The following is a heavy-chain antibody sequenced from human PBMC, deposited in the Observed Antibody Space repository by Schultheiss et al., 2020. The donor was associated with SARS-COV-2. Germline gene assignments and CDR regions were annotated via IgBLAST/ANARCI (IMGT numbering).Heavy chain of an antibody. CDR2: ISFDGNNK. V-gene: IGHV3-30-3*01. J-gene: IGHJ6*02. CDR3: ARDRLLNTLVVPATNYQYHGMDV. D-gene: IGHD2-2*01. Sequence: GGSLRLSCAASVFSFSCHGFHWVRQAPGKGLEWVAVISFDGNNKHYADSVRGRFTISRDNSDNTVYLQMSSLIPEDTAVYYCARDRLLNTLVVPATNYQYHGMDVWGQGTTGTVAS. CDR1: VFSFSCHG.